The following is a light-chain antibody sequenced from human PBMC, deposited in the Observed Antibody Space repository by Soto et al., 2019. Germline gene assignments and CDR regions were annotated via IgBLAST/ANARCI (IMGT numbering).Light chain of an antibody. CDR2: DDN. J-gene: IGLJ3*02. V-gene: IGLV1-51*01. CDR1: SSNIGSHY. CDR3: GTWDSSLSAEV. Sequence: QSVLTQPPSVSAAPGQKVTISCSGSSSNIGSHYVSWYQQLPGTAPKLLIYDDNKRPSGIPDRFSGSKSGTSATLGITGLQTGDEANYFCGTWDSSLSAEVFAGGTKLTVL.